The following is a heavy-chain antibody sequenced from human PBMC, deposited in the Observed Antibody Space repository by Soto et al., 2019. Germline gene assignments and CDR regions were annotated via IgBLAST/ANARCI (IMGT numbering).Heavy chain of an antibody. CDR3: ARVPALLVGATRIDY. CDR1: GYTFTSYG. V-gene: IGHV1-18*01. Sequence: ASVKVSCKASGYTFTSYGISWVRQAPGQGLEWMGWISAYNGNTNYAQKLQGRVTMTTDTSTSTAYMELRSLRSDDTAVYYCARVPALLVGATRIDYWGQGTLVTVSS. CDR2: ISAYNGNT. D-gene: IGHD1-26*01. J-gene: IGHJ4*02.